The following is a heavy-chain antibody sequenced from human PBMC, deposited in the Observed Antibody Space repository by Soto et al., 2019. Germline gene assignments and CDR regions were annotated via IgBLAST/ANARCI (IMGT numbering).Heavy chain of an antibody. V-gene: IGHV3-66*01. CDR1: GFTVTSKY. Sequence: DVELVESGGGLVQPGGSLTLYCAASGFTVTSKYMSCVRQAPGKGLEWVSLNQSRGSTFYADSVQGRFSISRDNSKNTVYLEMNSLRAEDTAVYYCARDDVHCSGVRCYGVPVDVGGNGTAVTVSS. CDR3: ARDDVHCSGVRCYGVPVDV. D-gene: IGHD2-15*01. J-gene: IGHJ6*04. CDR2: NQSRGST.